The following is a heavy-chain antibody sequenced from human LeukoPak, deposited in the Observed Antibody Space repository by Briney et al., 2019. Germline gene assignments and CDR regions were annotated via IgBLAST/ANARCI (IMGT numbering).Heavy chain of an antibody. V-gene: IGHV1-18*04. CDR1: GYTFTGYY. CDR3: ARDIGGSGSGI. CDR2: ISAYNGNT. J-gene: IGHJ4*02. D-gene: IGHD3-10*01. Sequence: GASVKVSCKASGYTFTGYYMHWVRQAPGQGLEWMGWISAYNGNTNYAQKLQGRVTMTTDTSTSTAYMELRSLRSDDTAVYYCARDIGGSGSGIWGQGTLVTVSS.